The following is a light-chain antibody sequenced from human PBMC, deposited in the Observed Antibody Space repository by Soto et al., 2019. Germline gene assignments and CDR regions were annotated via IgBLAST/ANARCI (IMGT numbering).Light chain of an antibody. CDR2: GAS. V-gene: IGKV3-15*01. Sequence: EIVMTQSPATLSVSPGERATLSCRASQSVSSNLAWYQQKPGQAPRLLIYGASNRATGIPARFSGSGSVTEFTLTISSLQSEDFAVYYCRQYYKWWTFGQGTKVDIK. CDR3: RQYYKWWT. J-gene: IGKJ1*01. CDR1: QSVSSN.